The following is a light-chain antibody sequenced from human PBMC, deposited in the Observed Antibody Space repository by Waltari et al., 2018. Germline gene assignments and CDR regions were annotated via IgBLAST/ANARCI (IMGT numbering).Light chain of an antibody. V-gene: IGLV2-14*03. Sequence: QSALPQPASVSGSPGQSITISCTGTSSDIGGYNYVSWYQQHPGKAPKLLIYDVSKRPSGVSNRFSGSKSGNTASLRISGLQADDEAEYYCSSYSTNSAHVFGTGTKVTFL. CDR1: SSDIGGYNY. CDR2: DVS. CDR3: SSYSTNSAHV. J-gene: IGLJ1*01.